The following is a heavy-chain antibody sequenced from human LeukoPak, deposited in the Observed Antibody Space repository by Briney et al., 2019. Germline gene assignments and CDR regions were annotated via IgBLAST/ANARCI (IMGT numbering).Heavy chain of an antibody. V-gene: IGHV3-23*01. Sequence: GGSLRLSCAVSGITLSNYGMSWVRQAPGKGLEWVAGISGSGGSTNYADSVKGRFTISRDNPKNTLYLQMNSLTVEDTAVYFCAKRGVVIRVILVGFHKEAYYFDSWGQGALDTVSS. J-gene: IGHJ4*02. D-gene: IGHD3-22*01. CDR1: GITLSNYG. CDR3: AKRGVVIRVILVGFHKEAYYFDS. CDR2: ISGSGGST.